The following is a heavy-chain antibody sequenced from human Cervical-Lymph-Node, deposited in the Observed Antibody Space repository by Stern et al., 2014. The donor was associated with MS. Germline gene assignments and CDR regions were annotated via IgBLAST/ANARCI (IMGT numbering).Heavy chain of an antibody. V-gene: IGHV4-31*03. Sequence: QVQLQESGPGLVKPLQTLSLTCTVSGGSVSSGGYFWNWIRQHPGKGLEWIGHVSYSGSIAYKPSLKSRGTISGDTTKNQFSLRLRSVTAADTAVYYCARNPALWYFDLWGRGTLAAVSS. CDR1: GGSVSSGGYF. D-gene: IGHD3-3*02. CDR3: ARNPALWYFDL. CDR2: VSYSGSI. J-gene: IGHJ2*01.